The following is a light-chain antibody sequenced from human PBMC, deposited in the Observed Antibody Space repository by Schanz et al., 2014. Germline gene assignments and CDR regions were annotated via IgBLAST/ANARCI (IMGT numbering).Light chain of an antibody. CDR1: SSDVGRYNL. V-gene: IGLV2-14*02. J-gene: IGLJ3*02. CDR2: EGS. Sequence: QSALTQPASVSGSPGQSITISCTGTSSDVGRYNLVSWYQQHPGKAPKLMIYEGSKRPSGVPDRFSGSKSGNTASLTVSGLQAEDEADYYCSSYTSSRTLAFGGGTKLTVL. CDR3: SSYTSSRTLA.